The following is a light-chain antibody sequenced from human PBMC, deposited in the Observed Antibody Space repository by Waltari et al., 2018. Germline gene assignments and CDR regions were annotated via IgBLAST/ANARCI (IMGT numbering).Light chain of an antibody. CDR1: SSPVGSHNF. Sequence: QSALTQPASVSGSPGQSIPISCTDSSSPVGSHNFVSWYQQHPGKAPKVMIYEDNKRPAGLSNRFSGSKSGNTASLTISGLQADDEADYYCCSYAGGSPRWVFGGGTKLTVL. V-gene: IGLV2-23*01. CDR2: EDN. J-gene: IGLJ3*02. CDR3: CSYAGGSPRWV.